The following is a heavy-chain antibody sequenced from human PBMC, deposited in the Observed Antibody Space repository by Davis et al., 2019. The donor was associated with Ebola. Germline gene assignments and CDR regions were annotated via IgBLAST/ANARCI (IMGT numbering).Heavy chain of an antibody. Sequence: ESPKIPRQGSGYSFTSYWIGRVRQMPGKGLEWMGIIYPGDSDTRYSPSFQGQVTISADKSISTAYLQWSSLKASDTAMYYCARLSQALYDGYGMDVWGQGTTVTVSS. CDR1: GYSFTSYW. V-gene: IGHV5-51*01. J-gene: IGHJ6*02. D-gene: IGHD5/OR15-5a*01. CDR2: IYPGDSDT. CDR3: ARLSQALYDGYGMDV.